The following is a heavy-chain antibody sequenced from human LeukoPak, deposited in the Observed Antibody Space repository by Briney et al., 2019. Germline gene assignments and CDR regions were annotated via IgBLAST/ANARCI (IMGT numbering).Heavy chain of an antibody. CDR3: ARRYCSSTSCYKTLDY. Sequence: GESLKISCKGSGYSFTSYWIGWVRPMPGKGLEWMGIIYPGDSDTRYSPSFQGQVTISADKSISTAYLQWSSLKASDTAMYYCARRYCSSTSCYKTLDYWGQGTLVTVSS. J-gene: IGHJ4*02. CDR2: IYPGDSDT. D-gene: IGHD2-2*02. CDR1: GYSFTSYW. V-gene: IGHV5-51*01.